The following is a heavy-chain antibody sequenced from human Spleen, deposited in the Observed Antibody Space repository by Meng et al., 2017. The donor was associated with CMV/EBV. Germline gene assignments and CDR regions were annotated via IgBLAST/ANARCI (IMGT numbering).Heavy chain of an antibody. Sequence: GESLKISCAASGFSFSSYWMSWVRQAPGKGLEWVANIKPDGSEKYSVDSVKGRFTVSRDNAKNSLGLQMNSLRAEDTAVYYCARVSMTTRRTRDAFDIWGQGTMVTVSS. CDR3: ARVSMTTRRTRDAFDI. CDR1: GFSFSSYW. J-gene: IGHJ3*02. V-gene: IGHV3-7*01. CDR2: IKPDGSEK. D-gene: IGHD5-24*01.